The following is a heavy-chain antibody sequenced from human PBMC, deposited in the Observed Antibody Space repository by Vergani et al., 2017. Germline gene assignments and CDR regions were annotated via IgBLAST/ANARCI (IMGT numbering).Heavy chain of an antibody. CDR2: VIPIFGTA. V-gene: IGHV1-69*12. J-gene: IGHJ5*02. D-gene: IGHD3-9*01. CDR3: ASVDFGWSIPPP. Sequence: QVQLVQSGAEVKKPGSSVKVSCKASGGTLSSYAISWVRQAPGQGLEWMGGVIPIFGTANYAQKFQGRVTITADESTSTAYMELSSLRSEDTAVYYCASVDFGWSIPPPWGQGTLVTVCS. CDR1: GGTLSSYA.